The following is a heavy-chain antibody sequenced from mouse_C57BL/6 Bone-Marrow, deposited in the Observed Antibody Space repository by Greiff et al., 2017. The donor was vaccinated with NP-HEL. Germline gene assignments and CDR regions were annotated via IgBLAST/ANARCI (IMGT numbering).Heavy chain of an antibody. J-gene: IGHJ1*03. V-gene: IGHV1-5*01. CDR2: IYPGNSDT. CDR1: GYTFTRYW. CDR3: TRFPDDYGSSYIGYFDV. D-gene: IGHD1-1*01. Sequence: VQLQQSGTVLARPGASVKMSCKTSGYTFTRYWMHWVKQRHGQGLEWIGAIYPGNSDTSYNQTFKGQATLTAVPSASTAYMELSSLTTEDSAVYYCTRFPDDYGSSYIGYFDVWGTGTTVTVSS.